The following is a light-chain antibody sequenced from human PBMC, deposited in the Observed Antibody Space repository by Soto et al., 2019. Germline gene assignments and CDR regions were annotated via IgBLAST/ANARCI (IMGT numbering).Light chain of an antibody. CDR2: AAS. J-gene: IGKJ1*01. CDR3: QQTYTSVAT. Sequence: DIQVTQSPSSLSASFLYIVTLSCXTSQRVDSYIHWYQHQAGKAPKLLIYAASTLQDGVPSRFSGGGSGTDFSLIITRLQPEDSATYYCQQTYTSVATFGQGTKVDTK. V-gene: IGKV1-39*01. CDR1: QRVDSY.